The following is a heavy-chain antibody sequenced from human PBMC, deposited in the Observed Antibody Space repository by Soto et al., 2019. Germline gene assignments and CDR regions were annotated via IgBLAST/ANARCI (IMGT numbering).Heavy chain of an antibody. CDR2: MNPNSGNT. CDR1: GYTFTSYD. D-gene: IGHD3-10*01. V-gene: IGHV1-8*01. J-gene: IGHJ6*02. Sequence: ASVKVSCKASGYTFTSYDINWVRQATGQGLEWMGWMNPNSGNTGYAQKFQGRVTMTRNTSISTAYMELSSLRSEDTAVYYCARRGGFGDVYYYGMDVWGQATRVPVAS. CDR3: ARRGGFGDVYYYGMDV.